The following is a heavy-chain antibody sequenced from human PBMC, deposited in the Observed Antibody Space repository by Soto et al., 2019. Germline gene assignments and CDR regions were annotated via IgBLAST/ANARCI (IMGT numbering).Heavy chain of an antibody. CDR2: ISYDGRNK. V-gene: IGHV3-30*18. Sequence: QVQLVESGGGVVQPGRSLRLSCAASGFTFSSYGMHWVRQAPGKGLAWVAVISYDGRNKYYADSVKGRFTISRDNSKNTLYLQMNSLIAEDTAVYYCAKDYGYCSGGSCYSSGWFDPWGQGTLVTVSS. D-gene: IGHD2-15*01. J-gene: IGHJ5*02. CDR3: AKDYGYCSGGSCYSSGWFDP. CDR1: GFTFSSYG.